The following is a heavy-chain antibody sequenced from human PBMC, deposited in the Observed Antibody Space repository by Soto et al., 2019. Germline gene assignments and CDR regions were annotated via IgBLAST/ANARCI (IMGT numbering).Heavy chain of an antibody. CDR3: ARVASDYINSVDH. D-gene: IGHD4-4*01. CDR1: GLTFNAYA. J-gene: IGHJ4*02. Sequence: ESVGGLVQPGGSLRLSCAASGLTFNAYAMTWVRQAPGKGLEWVSAIGGSGGNRYYAASVKGRFTISRDNSKHTLDLQMSRLRVEDTAGYYCARVASDYINSVDHWGQGILVTVSS. CDR2: IGGSGGNR. V-gene: IGHV3-23*01.